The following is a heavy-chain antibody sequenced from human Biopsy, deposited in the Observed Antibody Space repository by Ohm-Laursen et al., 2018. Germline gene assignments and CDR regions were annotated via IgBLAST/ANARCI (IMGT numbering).Heavy chain of an antibody. D-gene: IGHD3-22*01. J-gene: IGHJ2*01. CDR3: ARFPLGAYDSSGSYRAVENWYFDL. CDR1: GGSISSGGSY. CDR2: IFNSANT. Sequence: TLSLTCTVSGGSISSGGSYWSWIRQRPGKGLEWIGYIFNSANTYYNPSLKNLITISGDTSKNQFSLKLNSVTAADTAIYYCARFPLGAYDSSGSYRAVENWYFDLWGRGTLVTVSS. V-gene: IGHV4-31*01.